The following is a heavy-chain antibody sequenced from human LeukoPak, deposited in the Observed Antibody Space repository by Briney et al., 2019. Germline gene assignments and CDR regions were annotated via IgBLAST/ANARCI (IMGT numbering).Heavy chain of an antibody. D-gene: IGHD2-2*01. CDR2: ISNSGGST. V-gene: IGHV3-23*01. CDR3: AKAADNIDY. Sequence: AGGSLRLSCAASGFTFSSYAMTWVRQAPGKGLEWVSTISNSGGSTYYADSVKGRFTISRDNSKNTLYLQMNSLRAEDTAVYYCAKAADNIDYWGQGTLVTVSS. J-gene: IGHJ4*02. CDR1: GFTFSSYA.